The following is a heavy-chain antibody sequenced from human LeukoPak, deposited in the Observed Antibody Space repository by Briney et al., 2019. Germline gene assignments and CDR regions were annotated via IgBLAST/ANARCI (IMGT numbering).Heavy chain of an antibody. D-gene: IGHD2-15*01. CDR2: IQYDGSDT. CDR3: AKRDCSGSGCGYYYMGV. V-gene: IGHV3-30*02. CDR1: GFTFSSYS. Sequence: PGGSLRLSCAASGFTFSSYSMYWVRQAPGKGLEWVAFIQYDGSDTYYTDSMKGRFTISRDNSKNTLFLQMNNLRAEDTALYYCAKRDCSGSGCGYYYMGVWGKGTTVTVSS. J-gene: IGHJ6*03.